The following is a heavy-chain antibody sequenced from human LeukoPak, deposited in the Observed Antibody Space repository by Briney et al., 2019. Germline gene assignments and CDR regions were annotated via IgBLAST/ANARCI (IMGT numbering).Heavy chain of an antibody. D-gene: IGHD6-19*01. V-gene: IGHV3-30*04. Sequence: GGSLRLSCAASGFTFSSYAMHWVRQAPGKGLEWVAVISYDGSNKYCADSVKGRFTISRDNSKNTLYLQMNSLRAEDTAVYYCARDSQSSGYSSGWYPFGYYYYGMDVWGQGTTVTVSS. CDR3: ARDSQSSGYSSGWYPFGYYYYGMDV. CDR2: ISYDGSNK. J-gene: IGHJ6*02. CDR1: GFTFSSYA.